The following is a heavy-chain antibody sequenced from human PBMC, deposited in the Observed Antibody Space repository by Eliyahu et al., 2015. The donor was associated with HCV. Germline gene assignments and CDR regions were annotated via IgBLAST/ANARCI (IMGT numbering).Heavy chain of an antibody. D-gene: IGHD3-10*01. CDR1: GFTFSNYE. CDR3: ARVWEPLSYGSGRGTWFDP. CDR2: ISSSLRTK. V-gene: IGHV3-48*03. J-gene: IGHJ5*02. Sequence: EVQLVESGGGLVQPGGSLRLSCAASGFTFSNYEMSWVRQAPGKGLEWVSYISSSLRTKYYADSVKGRFTISRDNAKKSLYLQMDSLRAEDTAIYYCARVWEPLSYGSGRGTWFDPWGQGTLVTVSS.